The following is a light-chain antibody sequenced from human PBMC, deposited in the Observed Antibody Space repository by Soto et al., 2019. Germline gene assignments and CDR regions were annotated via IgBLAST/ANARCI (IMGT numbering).Light chain of an antibody. CDR2: TTS. J-gene: IGKJ1*01. CDR3: QQSYNTPWT. Sequence: DVQMTQSPSSLSASVGDRVTITCRASQGISTDLNWYQQKPGKAPKLLIYTTSSLQSGVPSRFSGSGSETDFTLTISSLQPEDFATYSCQQSYNTPWTFGQGTKVEIK. V-gene: IGKV1-39*01. CDR1: QGISTD.